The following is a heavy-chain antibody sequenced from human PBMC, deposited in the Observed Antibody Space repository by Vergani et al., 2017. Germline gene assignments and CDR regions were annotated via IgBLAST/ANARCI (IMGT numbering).Heavy chain of an antibody. Sequence: QVQLQESGPGLVKPSQTLSLTCTVSGGSISSGSYYWSWIRQPAGKGLEWMGRIYTSGSTNYNPSLKSRVTISVDTSKNQFSLKLSSVTAADTAVYYCARDSYDLWSGYRKGDYYYYGMDVWGQGTTVTVSS. CDR3: ARDSYDLWSGYRKGDYYYYGMDV. J-gene: IGHJ6*02. V-gene: IGHV4-61*02. D-gene: IGHD3-3*01. CDR2: IYTSGST. CDR1: GGSISSGSYY.